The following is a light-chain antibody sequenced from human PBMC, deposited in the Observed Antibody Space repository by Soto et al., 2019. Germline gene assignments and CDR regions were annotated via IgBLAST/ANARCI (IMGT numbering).Light chain of an antibody. J-gene: IGKJ2*01. CDR1: QSISSTY. V-gene: IGKV3-20*01. Sequence: EIVLTQSPDTLSLSPGERATLSCRASQSISSTYLVWYQQKPGQPPRLLIYGASSRATGIPDRFSGTGSGTDFPLTISRLEPEDFAVYFCQQYDTSPPMYTFGQGTKLEIK. CDR2: GAS. CDR3: QQYDTSPPMYT.